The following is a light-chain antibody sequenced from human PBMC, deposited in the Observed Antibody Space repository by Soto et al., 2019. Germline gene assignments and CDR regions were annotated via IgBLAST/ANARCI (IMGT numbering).Light chain of an antibody. CDR3: SSYTSRSTLV. CDR1: SSDVGGYNY. Sequence: QSALTQPASVSGSPGQSITISCTGTSSDVGGYNYVSWYQQYPGKAPELMIYEVSNRPSGISNRFSGSKSGNTASLTISGLQAEDEADYYCSSYTSRSTLVFGGGTQLTVL. J-gene: IGLJ2*01. CDR2: EVS. V-gene: IGLV2-14*01.